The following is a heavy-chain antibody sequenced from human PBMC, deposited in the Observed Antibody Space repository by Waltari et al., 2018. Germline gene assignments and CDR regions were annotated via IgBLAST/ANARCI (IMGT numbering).Heavy chain of an antibody. CDR3: ARQEVGAIDY. CDR1: GGSISSSSYY. Sequence: QLQLQESGPGLVKPSETLSLTCTVSGGSISSSSYYWGWIRQPPGKGLEWIGSIYYSGSTYYNPALKSRVTISVDTSKNQFSLKLSSVTAADTAVYYCARQEVGAIDYWGQGTLVTVSS. V-gene: IGHV4-39*01. CDR2: IYYSGST. J-gene: IGHJ4*02. D-gene: IGHD1-26*01.